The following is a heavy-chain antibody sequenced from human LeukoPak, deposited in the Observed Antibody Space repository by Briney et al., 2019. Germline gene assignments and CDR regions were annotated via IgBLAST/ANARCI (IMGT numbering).Heavy chain of an antibody. CDR1: GGSISSYY. CDR2: IYYSGST. D-gene: IGHD6-13*01. CDR3: ARHLDSSSWYRDAFDI. V-gene: IGHV4-59*08. Sequence: PSETLPLTCTVSGGSISSYYWSWIRQPPGKGLEWIGYIYYSGSTNYNPSLKSRVTISVDTSKNRFSLKLSSVTAADTAVYYCARHLDSSSWYRDAFDIWGQGTMVIVSS. J-gene: IGHJ3*02.